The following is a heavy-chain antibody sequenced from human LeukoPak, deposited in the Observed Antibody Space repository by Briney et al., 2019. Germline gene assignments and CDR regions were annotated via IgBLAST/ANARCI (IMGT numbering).Heavy chain of an antibody. J-gene: IGHJ4*02. D-gene: IGHD6-13*01. CDR1: GFTFSSYG. V-gene: IGHV3-30*02. CDR3: AKEDRSSSWYLKPVDY. Sequence: PGGTLRLSCAGSGFTFSSYGMHWVRQAPGQGLEWVAFIRYDGSNKYYADSVKGRFTISRDNSKNTLYLQMNSLRAEDTAVYYCAKEDRSSSWYLKPVDYWGQGTLVTVSS. CDR2: IRYDGSNK.